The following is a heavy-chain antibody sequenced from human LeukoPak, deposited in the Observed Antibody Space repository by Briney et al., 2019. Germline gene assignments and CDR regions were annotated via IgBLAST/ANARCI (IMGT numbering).Heavy chain of an antibody. CDR3: AREFNSFLADSDCSGGQCLFMS. V-gene: IGHV5-51*01. Sequence: GESLKISCKGSGYSFASYWIGWVRQMPGKGLEWMGIMYPGDSDTRYSPSFQGQVTISADKSISTAYLQRSSLKASDTAMYYCAREFNSFLADSDCSGGQCLFMSWGQGILVTVSS. CDR1: GYSFASYW. D-gene: IGHD2-15*01. CDR2: MYPGDSDT. J-gene: IGHJ4*02.